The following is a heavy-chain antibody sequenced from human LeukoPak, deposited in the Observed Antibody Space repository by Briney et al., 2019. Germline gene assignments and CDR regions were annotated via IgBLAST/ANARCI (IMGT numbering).Heavy chain of an antibody. CDR2: INPNSGGT. V-gene: IGHV1-2*04. Sequence: ASVKVSCKASGYTFTGYYMHWVRQAPGQGLEWMGWINPNSGGTNYAQKFQGWVTMTRDTSISTAYMELSRLRSDDTAVYYCARATSSSWSYWFDPWGQGTLVTVSS. J-gene: IGHJ5*02. D-gene: IGHD6-13*01. CDR3: ARATSSSWSYWFDP. CDR1: GYTFTGYY.